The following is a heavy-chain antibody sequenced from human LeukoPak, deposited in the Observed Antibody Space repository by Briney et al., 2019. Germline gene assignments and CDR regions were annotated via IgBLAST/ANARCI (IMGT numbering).Heavy chain of an antibody. CDR1: GYTFTSYG. CDR3: AREIVDDGSSWGPNWFDP. V-gene: IGHV1-18*01. J-gene: IGHJ5*02. CDR2: ISAYNGNT. D-gene: IGHD6-13*01. Sequence: ASVKVSCKASGYTFTSYGISWVRQAPGQGLEWMGWISAYNGNTSYAQKLQGRVTMTTDTSTSTAYMELRSLRSDDTAVYYCAREIVDDGSSWGPNWFDPWGQGTLVTVSS.